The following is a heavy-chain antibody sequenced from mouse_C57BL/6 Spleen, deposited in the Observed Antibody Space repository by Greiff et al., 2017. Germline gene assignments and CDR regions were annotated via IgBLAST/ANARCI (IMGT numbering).Heavy chain of an antibody. CDR1: GFTFSSYT. J-gene: IGHJ3*01. V-gene: IGHV5-9*01. CDR3: ARHDYDSWCAY. CDR2: ISGGGGNT. Sequence: EVQVVESGGGLVKPGGSLKLSCAASGFTFSSYTMSWVRQTPEKRLEWVATISGGGGNTYYPDSVKGRFTIYRDNAKNTLYLQMSSLRSEDTSLYYCARHDYDSWCAYWRQGTLVTVSA. D-gene: IGHD2-4*01.